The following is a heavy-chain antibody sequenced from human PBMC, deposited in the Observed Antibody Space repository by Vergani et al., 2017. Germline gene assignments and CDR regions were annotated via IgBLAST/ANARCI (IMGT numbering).Heavy chain of an antibody. Sequence: EVQLVESGGGLVKPGGSLRLSCAASGFTFSDFSMSWVRQAPGKGLEWVSVIYSGGSTYYADSVKGRFTISRDNSKNTLYLQMNSLRAEDTAVYYCARDPATVVTPYFDYWGQGTLVTVSS. CDR1: GFTFSDFS. V-gene: IGHV3-66*02. CDR3: ARDPATVVTPYFDY. CDR2: IYSGGST. J-gene: IGHJ4*02. D-gene: IGHD4-23*01.